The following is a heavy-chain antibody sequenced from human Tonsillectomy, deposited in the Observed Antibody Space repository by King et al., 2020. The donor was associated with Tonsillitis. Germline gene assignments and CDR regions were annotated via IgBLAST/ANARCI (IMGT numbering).Heavy chain of an antibody. CDR1: GFTFSSYS. Sequence: VQLVESGGGLVQPGGPLRLSCAASGFTFSSYSMNWVRQAPGKGLEWVSYISSSSSTIYYADSVKGRFTISRDNAKNSLYLQMNSLRDEDTAVYYCARDGSSLEPLAAFDYWGQGTLVTVSS. D-gene: IGHD1-1*01. CDR3: ARDGSSLEPLAAFDY. V-gene: IGHV3-48*02. J-gene: IGHJ4*02. CDR2: ISSSSSTI.